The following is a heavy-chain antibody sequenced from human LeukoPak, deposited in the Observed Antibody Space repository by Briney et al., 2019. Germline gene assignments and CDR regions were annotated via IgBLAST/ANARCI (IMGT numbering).Heavy chain of an antibody. CDR1: GFTFSSYS. D-gene: IGHD5-18*01. V-gene: IGHV3-21*01. J-gene: IGHJ4*02. CDR2: ISSSSSSI. CDR3: ARASGDIVETATMGSY. Sequence: GGSLRLSCAASGFTFSSYSMNCVRQAPGKGLEWVSSISSSSSSIYYADSVKGRFTISRDNAKNSLYLQLNSLRAEDTAVYYCARASGDIVETATMGSYWGQGTLVTVSS.